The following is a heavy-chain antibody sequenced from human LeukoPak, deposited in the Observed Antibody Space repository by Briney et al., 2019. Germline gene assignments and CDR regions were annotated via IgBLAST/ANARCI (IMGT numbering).Heavy chain of an antibody. CDR1: GYTFTGYY. J-gene: IGHJ5*02. V-gene: IGHV1-2*06. CDR3: ARDYWGAPINWFDP. D-gene: IGHD3-16*01. CDR2: INPNSGGT. Sequence: ASVKVSCKASGYTFTGYYMHWVRQAPGQGLEWMGRINPNSGGTNYAQKFQGRVTMTRDTSISTAYMELSRLRSDDTAVYYCARDYWGAPINWFDPWGQGTLVTVSS.